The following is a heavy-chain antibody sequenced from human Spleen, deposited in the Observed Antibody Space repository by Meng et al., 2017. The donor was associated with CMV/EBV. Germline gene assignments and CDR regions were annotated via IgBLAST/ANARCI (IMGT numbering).Heavy chain of an antibody. V-gene: IGHV3-7*01. Sequence: GGSLRLSCAASGFTFSKYWMSWVRQAPGKGLEWVANIKQDGSEKYYVDSVRGRFTISRDNAKNSLHLQMNSLRAEDTAVYYCARVSTDFWSGYYPYGPDYWGQGTLVTVSS. J-gene: IGHJ4*02. CDR1: GFTFSKYW. D-gene: IGHD3-3*01. CDR3: ARVSTDFWSGYYPYGPDY. CDR2: IKQDGSEK.